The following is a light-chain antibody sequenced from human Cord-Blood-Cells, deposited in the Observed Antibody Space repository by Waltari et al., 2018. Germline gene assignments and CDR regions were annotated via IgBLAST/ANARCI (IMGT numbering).Light chain of an antibody. CDR2: DVS. Sequence: QSALTQPASVSGSPGQSITISCTGTSSDGGGYHYVSWYQQHPGKAPKLIISDVSNRPAGVSNRFSGSKSGNTASLTISGLQAEDEADYYCSSYTSSSTRVFGGGTKLTVL. J-gene: IGLJ3*02. V-gene: IGLV2-14*01. CDR1: SSDGGGYHY. CDR3: SSYTSSSTRV.